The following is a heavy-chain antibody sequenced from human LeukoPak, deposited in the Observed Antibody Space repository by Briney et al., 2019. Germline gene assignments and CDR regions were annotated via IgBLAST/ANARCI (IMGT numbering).Heavy chain of an antibody. J-gene: IGHJ4*02. Sequence: GGSLRLSCAASGFTFSNYWMHWVRQAPGKGLVWVSRINSDGSSTTSADSVKGRFTISRDNAKDTLYLQMNSLRAEDTAVHYCAKGGATVIDYWGQGTLVTVSS. CDR3: AKGGATVIDY. V-gene: IGHV3-74*01. CDR2: INSDGSST. D-gene: IGHD4-17*01. CDR1: GFTFSNYW.